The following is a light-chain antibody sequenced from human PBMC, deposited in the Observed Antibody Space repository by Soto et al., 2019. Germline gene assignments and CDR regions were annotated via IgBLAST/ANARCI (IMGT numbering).Light chain of an antibody. J-gene: IGLJ1*01. CDR1: QLGDKY. CDR2: QDS. V-gene: IGLV3-1*01. CDR3: QAWDSSTGV. Sequence: SSELTQPPSVSVSPGQTASITCSGDQLGDKYACWYQQKPGQSPVLVIYQDSKRPSGIPERFSGSNSGNTATLTISGTQAMDEADYYCQAWDSSTGVFGTGTKLTVL.